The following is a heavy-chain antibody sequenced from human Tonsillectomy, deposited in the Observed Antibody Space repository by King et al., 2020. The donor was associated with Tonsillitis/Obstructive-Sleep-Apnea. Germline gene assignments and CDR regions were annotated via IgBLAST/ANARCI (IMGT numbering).Heavy chain of an antibody. D-gene: IGHD2-2*02. V-gene: IGHV5-51*01. J-gene: IGHJ5*02. Sequence: VQLVESGAEVKKPGESLKISCKGSGYSFTSYWIGWVRQMPGKGLEWMGIIYPGDSDTRYSPSFQGQVTISADKSISTAYLQWSSLKASDTAMYYCATSPPLGYFSSTSCYTGLYNWFDPWGQGTLVTVSS. CDR2: IYPGDSDT. CDR3: ATSPPLGYFSSTSCYTGLYNWFDP. CDR1: GYSFTSYW.